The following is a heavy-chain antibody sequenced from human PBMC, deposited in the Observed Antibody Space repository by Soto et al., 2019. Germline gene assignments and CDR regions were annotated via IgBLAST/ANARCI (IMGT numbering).Heavy chain of an antibody. D-gene: IGHD1-7*01. CDR2: ISSSSSYI. CDR3: ARVKHPGITGTPEPFDY. Sequence: EVQLVGSGGGLVKPGGSLRLSCAASGFTFSSYSMNWVRQAPGKGLEWVSSISSSSSYIYYADSVKGRFTISRDNAKNSLNLQMNSLRAEDTAVYYCARVKHPGITGTPEPFDYMGQGTLVTVSS. J-gene: IGHJ4*02. V-gene: IGHV3-21*01. CDR1: GFTFSSYS.